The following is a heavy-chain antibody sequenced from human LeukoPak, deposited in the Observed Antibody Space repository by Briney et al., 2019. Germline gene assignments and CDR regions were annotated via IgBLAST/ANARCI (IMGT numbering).Heavy chain of an antibody. CDR1: GGTFSGYA. Sequence: SVKVSCKASGGTFSGYAISWVRQAPGQGLEWMGGIIPIFGTANYAQKFQGRVTITADESTSTAYMELSSLRSEDTAVYYCARGDNYYDSSGYYYEGISSFDYWGQGTLVTVSS. D-gene: IGHD3-22*01. J-gene: IGHJ4*02. CDR3: ARGDNYYDSSGYYYEGISSFDY. CDR2: IIPIFGTA. V-gene: IGHV1-69*13.